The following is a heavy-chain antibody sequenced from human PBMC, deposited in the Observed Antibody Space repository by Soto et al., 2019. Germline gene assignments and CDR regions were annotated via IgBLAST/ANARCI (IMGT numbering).Heavy chain of an antibody. CDR3: ARHVRGYEYESDY. V-gene: IGHV4-39*01. Sequence: SETLSLTCTVSGGSISSSSYYWGWIRQPPGKGLEWIGSIYYSGSTYYNPSLKSRVTISVDTSKNQFSLKLSSVTAADTAVYYCARHVRGYEYESDYWGQGTLVTVSS. CDR2: IYYSGST. D-gene: IGHD5-12*01. CDR1: GGSISSSSYY. J-gene: IGHJ4*02.